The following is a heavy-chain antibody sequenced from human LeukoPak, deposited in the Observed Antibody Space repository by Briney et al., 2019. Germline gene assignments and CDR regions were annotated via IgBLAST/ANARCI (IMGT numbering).Heavy chain of an antibody. D-gene: IGHD1-26*01. J-gene: IGHJ5*02. CDR2: ISYDGSNK. CDR1: GFTFNNYA. Sequence: GGSLRLSCAASGFTFNNYAVHWVRQAPGKGLEWVAVISYDGSNKFYADSVKGRFTISRDNSKNTLYLQMNSLRAEDTAVYYCATAGGSQGDDNWFDPWGQGTLVTVSS. CDR3: ATAGGSQGDDNWFDP. V-gene: IGHV3-30-3*01.